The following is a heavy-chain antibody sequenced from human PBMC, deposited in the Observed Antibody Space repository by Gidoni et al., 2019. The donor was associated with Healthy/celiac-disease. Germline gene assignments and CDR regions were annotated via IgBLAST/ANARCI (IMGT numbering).Heavy chain of an antibody. Sequence: EVQLVESGGVVVQPGGSLRLSCAASGFTFDDYAMHWVRQAPGKGLEWVSLISWDGGSTYYADSVKGRFTISRDNSKNSLYLQMNSLRAEDTALYYCAKDYEEYSGYDPRGPFDYWGQGTLVTVSS. V-gene: IGHV3-43D*03. D-gene: IGHD5-12*01. CDR3: AKDYEEYSGYDPRGPFDY. J-gene: IGHJ4*02. CDR1: GFTFDDYA. CDR2: ISWDGGST.